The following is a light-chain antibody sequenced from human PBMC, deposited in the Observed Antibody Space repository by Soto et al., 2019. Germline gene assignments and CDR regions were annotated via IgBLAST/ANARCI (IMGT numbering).Light chain of an antibody. CDR3: QLRSNWPPTWT. J-gene: IGKJ1*01. Sequence: EIVLTQSPATLSLSPGERATLSCRASQSISSYLAWYQHKPAQAPRLLIYDASTRAAGIPARFSGSGSGTDFPLTISSLEPEDFAVYFCQLRSNWPPTWTFGQGTKVAVK. CDR1: QSISSY. CDR2: DAS. V-gene: IGKV3-11*01.